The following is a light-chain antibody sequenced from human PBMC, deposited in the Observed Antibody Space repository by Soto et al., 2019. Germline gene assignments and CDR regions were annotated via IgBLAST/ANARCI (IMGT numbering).Light chain of an antibody. V-gene: IGLV2-14*03. Sequence: QSALTQPASVSGSPGQSITISCTGTSCDVGGYNYVSWYQQHPGKAPKLMIYDVSDRSSGASNCFSGSKSGNTASLTISGLQAEDEADYYCSSYTSSSTPVFGGGTKLTVL. CDR3: SSYTSSSTPV. CDR2: DVS. CDR1: SCDVGGYNY. J-gene: IGLJ3*02.